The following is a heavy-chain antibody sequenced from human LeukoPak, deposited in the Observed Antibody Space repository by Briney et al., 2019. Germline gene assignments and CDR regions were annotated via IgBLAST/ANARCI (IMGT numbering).Heavy chain of an antibody. J-gene: IGHJ4*02. CDR1: GYTFTSCY. V-gene: IGHV1-46*01. D-gene: IGHD3-10*01. CDR2: INPSGGST. CDR3: ARDHSETYYYGSGSLVRGQKTIDY. Sequence: ASVKVSCKASGYTFTSCYMHWVRQAPGQGLEWMGIINPSGGSTSYAQKFQGRVTMTRDTSTSTVYMELSSLRSEDTAVYYCARDHSETYYYGSGSLVRGQKTIDYWGQGTLVTVSS.